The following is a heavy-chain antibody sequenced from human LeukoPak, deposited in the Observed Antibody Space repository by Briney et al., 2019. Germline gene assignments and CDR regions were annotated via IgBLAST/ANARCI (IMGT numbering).Heavy chain of an antibody. CDR3: AKGGRITMLRGVQRDHYFDY. D-gene: IGHD3-10*01. CDR1: GFTFSSYS. J-gene: IGHJ4*02. V-gene: IGHV3-21*01. CDR2: ISSSSSYI. Sequence: GGSLRLSCAASGFTFSSYSMNWVRQAPGKGLEWVSSISSSSSYIYYADSVKGRFTISRDNSKNTLYLQMNSLRVEDTAVYYCAKGGRITMLRGVQRDHYFDYWGQGTLVTVSS.